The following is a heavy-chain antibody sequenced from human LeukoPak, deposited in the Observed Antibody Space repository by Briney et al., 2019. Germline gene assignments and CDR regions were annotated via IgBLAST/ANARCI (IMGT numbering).Heavy chain of an antibody. D-gene: IGHD2-15*01. J-gene: IGHJ4*02. CDR1: GFTFSSHW. CDR3: AREDGYCSGGNCYSYFDS. Sequence: GGSLRLSCAASGFTFSSHWMTWVRQAPGKGLEWVAYIKKTGSETYYVDSVKGRFTITRDNTRNSLFLQMYSLRAEDTAVYFCAREDGYCSGGNCYSYFDSWGQGTLVTVSS. CDR2: IKKTGSET. V-gene: IGHV3-7*01.